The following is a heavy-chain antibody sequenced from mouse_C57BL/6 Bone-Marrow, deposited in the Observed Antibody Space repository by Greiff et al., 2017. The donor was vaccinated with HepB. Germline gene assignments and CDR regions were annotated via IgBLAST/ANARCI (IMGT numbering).Heavy chain of an antibody. CDR1: GFTFSSYG. J-gene: IGHJ2*01. Sequence: EVKLVESGGDLVKPGGSLKLSCAASGFTFSSYGMSWVRQTPDKRLEWVATISSGGSYTYYPDSVKGRFTISRDNAKNTLYLQMSSLKSKDTAMYYCARHDGYYGYWGQGTTLPVFS. V-gene: IGHV5-6*01. CDR3: ARHDGYYGY. CDR2: ISSGGSYT. D-gene: IGHD2-3*01.